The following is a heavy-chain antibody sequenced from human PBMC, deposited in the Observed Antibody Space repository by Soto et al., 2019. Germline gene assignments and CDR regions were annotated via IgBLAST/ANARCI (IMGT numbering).Heavy chain of an antibody. V-gene: IGHV3-23*01. J-gene: IGHJ4*02. CDR3: AKALVRSSRWFFDY. Sequence: GGSLRLSCAASGFTFSSYAMSWVRQAPGKGLEWVSAISGRGGSTYYADSVKGRFTITRDNSKNTLCLQMNSLRAEDTAVYCCAKALVRSSRWFFDYWGQGTLVTVSS. CDR2: ISGRGGST. D-gene: IGHD6-13*01. CDR1: GFTFSSYA.